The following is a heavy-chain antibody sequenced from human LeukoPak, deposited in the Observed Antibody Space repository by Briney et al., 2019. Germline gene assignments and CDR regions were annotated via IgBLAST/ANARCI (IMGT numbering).Heavy chain of an antibody. CDR1: GFTFSSYA. J-gene: IGHJ4*02. V-gene: IGHV3-23*01. Sequence: GGSLRLSCAASGFTFSSYAMTWVRQAPGKGLEWVSAIGGSAGGTYYADSVKGRFTISRDNSKNALYLQMNSLRAEDTAVYYCAKERSFGTWLGDFWGQGALVTVSS. CDR2: IGGSAGGT. D-gene: IGHD2/OR15-2a*01. CDR3: AKERSFGTWLGDF.